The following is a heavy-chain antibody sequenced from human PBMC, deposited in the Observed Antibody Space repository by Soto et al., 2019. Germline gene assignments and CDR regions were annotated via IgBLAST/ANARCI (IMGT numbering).Heavy chain of an antibody. CDR1: GGSISSGGYY. J-gene: IGHJ4*02. CDR2: IYYSGST. Sequence: SETLSLTCTVSGGSISSGGYYWSWLRQHPGKGLEWIGYIYYSGSTYYNPSLKSRVTISVDTSKNQFSLKLSSVTAADTAVYYCARYSDYYDSSGYPDYWGQGTLVNVSS. D-gene: IGHD3-22*01. CDR3: ARYSDYYDSSGYPDY. V-gene: IGHV4-31*03.